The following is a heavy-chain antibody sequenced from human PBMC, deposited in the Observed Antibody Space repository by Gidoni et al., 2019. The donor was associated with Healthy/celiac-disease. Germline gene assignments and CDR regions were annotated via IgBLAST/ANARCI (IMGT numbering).Heavy chain of an antibody. J-gene: IGHJ3*02. Sequence: QVPLQESGPGLVKPSETLSLTCAVAGYSISSGYYWGWIRQPPGKGLEWIVSIDNSGSTYYNPSLKSLVTISVDTSKNQFSLKLSSVTAADTAVYYCARWGGTVTPGAFDIWGQGTMVTVSS. CDR2: IDNSGST. CDR3: ARWGGTVTPGAFDI. CDR1: GYSISSGYY. D-gene: IGHD4-17*01. V-gene: IGHV4-38-2*01.